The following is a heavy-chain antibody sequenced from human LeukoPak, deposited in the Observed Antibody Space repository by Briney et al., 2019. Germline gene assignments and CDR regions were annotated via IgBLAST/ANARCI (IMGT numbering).Heavy chain of an antibody. V-gene: IGHV4-4*07. CDR2: IYTSGST. J-gene: IGHJ4*02. D-gene: IGHD3-22*01. CDR3: ARVPGYDPENQAIGSVDY. CDR1: GGSISSYY. Sequence: PSETLSLACTVSGGSISSYYWSWIRQPAGKGLEWIGRIYTSGSTNYNPSLKSRVTMSVDTSKNQFSLQLNSVTPEDTAVYYCARVPGYDPENQAIGSVDYWGQGTLVTVSS.